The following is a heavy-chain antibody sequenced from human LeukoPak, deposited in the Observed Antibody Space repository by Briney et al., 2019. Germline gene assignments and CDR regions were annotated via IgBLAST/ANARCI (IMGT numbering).Heavy chain of an antibody. D-gene: IGHD3-10*01. CDR1: GFTFSSYE. CDR3: ARVKVTMVRGVTAQYYFDY. Sequence: GGSLRLSCAASGFTFSSYEMNWVRQAPGKGLEWVSYISSSGSTIYYADSVKGRFTISRDNAKNSLYLQMNSLRAEDTAVYYCARVKVTMVRGVTAQYYFDYWGQGTLVTVSS. V-gene: IGHV3-48*03. CDR2: ISSSGSTI. J-gene: IGHJ4*02.